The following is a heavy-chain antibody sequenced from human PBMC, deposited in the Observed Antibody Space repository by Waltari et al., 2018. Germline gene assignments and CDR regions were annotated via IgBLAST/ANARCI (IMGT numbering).Heavy chain of an antibody. J-gene: IGHJ3*02. CDR3: ARASIAVAGQLDAFDI. CDR2: INPNSGGT. CDR1: GYTFTGYY. Sequence: QVQLVQSGAEVKKPGASVKVSCKASGYTFTGYYMHWVRQAPGQGLEWMGWINPNSGGTNYAQKFQGRVTMTRDTSISTAYMELSSVTAADTAVYYCARASIAVAGQLDAFDIWGQGTMVTVSS. V-gene: IGHV1-2*02. D-gene: IGHD6-19*01.